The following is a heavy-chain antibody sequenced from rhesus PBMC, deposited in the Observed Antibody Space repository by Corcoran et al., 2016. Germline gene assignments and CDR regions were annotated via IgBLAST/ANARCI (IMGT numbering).Heavy chain of an antibody. Sequence: QVQLQESGPGVVKPSETLSLTCAVSGGSISSGYDWSWIRPPPGKGLEWIGYIYGSSGGTNYSPSSKNRVTISKGASMYQFSLKLKSVTAAGTAVYYCERNIAAGFFDYWGKGVLITVSS. CDR1: GGSISSGYD. CDR2: IYGSSGGT. V-gene: IGHV4-76*01. CDR3: ERNIAAGFFDY. J-gene: IGHJ4*01. D-gene: IGHD6-13*01.